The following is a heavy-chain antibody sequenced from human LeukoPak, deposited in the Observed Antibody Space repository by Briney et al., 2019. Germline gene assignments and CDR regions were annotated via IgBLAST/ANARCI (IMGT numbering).Heavy chain of an antibody. J-gene: IGHJ4*02. V-gene: IGHV1-2*02. Sequence: ASVKVSCKASGYTFSIHHIQWVRQAPGQGLEWMGWINTNSGGTTYSQNFQGRITMTRDPSITTVYMELSSLRSDDTAVYYCARDYSTSCWDSWGQGTLVTVSS. CDR3: ARDYSTSCWDS. CDR2: INTNSGGT. D-gene: IGHD6-13*01. CDR1: GYTFSIHH.